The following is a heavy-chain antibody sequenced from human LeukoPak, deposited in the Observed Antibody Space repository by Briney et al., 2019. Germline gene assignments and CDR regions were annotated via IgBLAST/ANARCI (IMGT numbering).Heavy chain of an antibody. J-gene: IGHJ4*02. CDR1: GFTFSSYA. Sequence: PGGSLRLFCAASGFTFSSYAMSWVRQAPGKGLEWVSVLSDSGTSTYYADSVKGRFTISRDNSKNTLYLQMNSLRAGDTAIYYCARSYAPALYFTNWYPAYWGQGTLVTVSS. V-gene: IGHV3-23*01. D-gene: IGHD1-1*01. CDR3: ARSYAPALYFTNWYPAY. CDR2: LSDSGTST.